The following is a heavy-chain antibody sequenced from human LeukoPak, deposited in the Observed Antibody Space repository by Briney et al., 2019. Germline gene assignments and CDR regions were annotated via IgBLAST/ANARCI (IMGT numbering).Heavy chain of an antibody. CDR3: ATGDDSSGYDY. V-gene: IGHV4-31*03. CDR2: IYYSGST. D-gene: IGHD3-22*01. CDR1: GGSISSGGYY. J-gene: IGHJ4*02. Sequence: PSETLSLTCTVSGGSISSGGYYWSWIRQHPGKGLEWIGYIYYSGSTYYNPSLKSRVTISVDTSKNQFSLKLSSVTAADTAVYYCATGDDSSGYDYWGQGTLVTVSS.